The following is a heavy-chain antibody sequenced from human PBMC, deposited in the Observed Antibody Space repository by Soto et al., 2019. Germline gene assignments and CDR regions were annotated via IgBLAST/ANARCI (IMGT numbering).Heavy chain of an antibody. Sequence: EVQLVETGGGLIQPGGSLRLSCAVSGFTXXXNYMSWVRQAPGKGLEWVSVIYYDDGSTYYADSVKGRFSISRDSSRNTLYLQMISLRAEDTAVYYCASGQQVILRYYYGLDVWGQGTTVTVSS. D-gene: IGHD6-13*01. CDR1: GFTXXXNY. CDR3: ASGQQVILRYYYGLDV. J-gene: IGHJ6*02. V-gene: IGHV3-53*02. CDR2: IYYDDGST.